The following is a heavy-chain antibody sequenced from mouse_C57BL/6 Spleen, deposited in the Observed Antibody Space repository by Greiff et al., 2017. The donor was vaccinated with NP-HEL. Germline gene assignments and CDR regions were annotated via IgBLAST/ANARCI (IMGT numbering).Heavy chain of an antibody. CDR2: IHPSDSDT. D-gene: IGHD2-4*01. Sequence: VQLKQPGAELVKPGASVKVSCKASGYTFTSYWMHWVKQRPGQGLEWIGRIHPSDSDTNYNQKFKGKATLTVDKSSSTAYMQLSSLTSEDSAVYYCAIDYDYGGFDYWGQGTTLTVSS. CDR3: AIDYDYGGFDY. V-gene: IGHV1-74*01. J-gene: IGHJ2*01. CDR1: GYTFTSYW.